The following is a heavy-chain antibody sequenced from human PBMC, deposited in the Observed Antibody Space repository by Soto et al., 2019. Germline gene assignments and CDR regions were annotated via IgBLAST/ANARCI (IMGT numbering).Heavy chain of an antibody. CDR2: IYPGDSDT. V-gene: IGHV5-51*01. CDR3: GRLVVSGTADYFDY. D-gene: IGHD1-1*01. Sequence: GESLKISCEASGYSFTNYWLGWVRQMPGKGLEWMGIIYPGDSDTRYSPSFQGQVTISADKSITTAYLQWSSLKASDTAIYYCGRLVVSGTADYFDYWGQGTVVTVSS. CDR1: GYSFTNYW. J-gene: IGHJ4*02.